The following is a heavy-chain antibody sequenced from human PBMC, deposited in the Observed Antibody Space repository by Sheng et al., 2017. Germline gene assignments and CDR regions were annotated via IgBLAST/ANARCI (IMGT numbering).Heavy chain of an antibody. CDR3: AREGNRYYDSSGYYPFDY. V-gene: IGHV1-69*08. J-gene: IGHJ4*02. CDR2: IIPILGIA. Sequence: QVQLVQSGAEVKKPGSSVKVSCKASGGTFSSYTISWVRQAPGQGLEWMGRIIPILGIANYAQKFQGRVTITADKSTSTAYMELSSLRSEDTAVYYCAREGNRYYDSSGYYPFDYWGQGTLVTVSS. CDR1: GGTFSSYT. D-gene: IGHD3-22*01.